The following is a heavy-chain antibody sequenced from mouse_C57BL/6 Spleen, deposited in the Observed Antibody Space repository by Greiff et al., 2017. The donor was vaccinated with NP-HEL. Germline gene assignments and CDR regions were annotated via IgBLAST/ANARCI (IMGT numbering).Heavy chain of an antibody. CDR2: ISSGSSTI. V-gene: IGHV5-17*01. CDR3: ASSLYYGSSYAMDY. J-gene: IGHJ4*01. CDR1: GFTFSDYG. Sequence: EVQRVESGGGLVKPGGSLKLSCAASGFTFSDYGMHWVRQAPEKGLEWVAYISSGSSTIYYADTVKGRFTISRDNAKNTLFLQMTSLRSEDTAMYYCASSLYYGSSYAMDYWGQGTSVTVSS. D-gene: IGHD1-1*01.